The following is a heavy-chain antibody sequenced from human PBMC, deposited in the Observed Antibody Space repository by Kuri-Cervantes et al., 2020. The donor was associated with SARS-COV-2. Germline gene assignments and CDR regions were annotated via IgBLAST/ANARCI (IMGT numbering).Heavy chain of an antibody. CDR2: INPNSGGT. J-gene: IGHJ5*02. CDR1: GYTFTGYY. Sequence: ASAQVSCKASGYTFTGYYMHCGRQAPGQGLEWMGWINPNSGGTNYAQKFQGRVTMTRDTSISTAYMELSRLRSDDTAVYYCARDTYYYDSGPWGQGTLVTGLL. CDR3: ARDTYYYDSGP. V-gene: IGHV1-2*02. D-gene: IGHD3-22*01.